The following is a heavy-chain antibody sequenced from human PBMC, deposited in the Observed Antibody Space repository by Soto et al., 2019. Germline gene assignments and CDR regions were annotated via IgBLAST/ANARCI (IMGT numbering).Heavy chain of an antibody. D-gene: IGHD2-15*01. CDR3: AKDRMNHNAVWDPFDV. Sequence: PGGSLRLSCAASGFTFSTYAMSWVRQAPGKGLEWVSSIGSGPDDSDSADSVKGRFIISRDNSKNIVSLQMESLRAEDTAIYYCAKDRMNHNAVWDPFDVWGQGTVVTVSS. CDR1: GFTFSTYA. J-gene: IGHJ3*01. CDR2: IGSGPDDS. V-gene: IGHV3-23*01.